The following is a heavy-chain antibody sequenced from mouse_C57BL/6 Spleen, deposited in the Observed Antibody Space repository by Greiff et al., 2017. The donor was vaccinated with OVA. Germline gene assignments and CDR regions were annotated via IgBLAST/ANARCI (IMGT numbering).Heavy chain of an antibody. D-gene: IGHD2-3*01. J-gene: IGHJ2*01. V-gene: IGHV5-4*01. CDR3: ERDGGVTPH. CDR2: ISDGGSYT. Sequence: EVKLVESGGGLVKPGGSLKLSCAAPGFTFSSYAMSWVRQTPEKRLEWVATISDGGSYTYYPDNVKGRFTISRDNTKNNLYLQMSHLKSEDTAMYYGERDGGVTPHWGQGTTLTVSS. CDR1: GFTFSSYA.